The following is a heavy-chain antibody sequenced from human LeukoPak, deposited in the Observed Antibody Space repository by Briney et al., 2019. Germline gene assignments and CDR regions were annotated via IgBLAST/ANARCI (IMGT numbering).Heavy chain of an antibody. Sequence: ASVKVSCKTSGYTFTNYGISWVRQAPGQGLEWMGWTSAYSGNTNYAQKLRGRVTLIIDRSTSTVYMELRSLRSDDTAVYYCARDATDAAFTPMNDYWGQGTLVTVSS. CDR3: ARDATDAAFTPMNDY. V-gene: IGHV1-18*01. CDR2: TSAYSGNT. D-gene: IGHD2-15*01. CDR1: GYTFTNYG. J-gene: IGHJ4*02.